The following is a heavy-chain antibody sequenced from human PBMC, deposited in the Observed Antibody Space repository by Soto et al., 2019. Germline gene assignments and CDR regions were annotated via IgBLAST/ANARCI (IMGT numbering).Heavy chain of an antibody. D-gene: IGHD2-15*01. V-gene: IGHV4-30-4*01. CDR2: IYYSGST. CDR3: ARASRGVVVVAAHFDY. CDR1: GGSISSGDYY. J-gene: IGHJ4*02. Sequence: SETLSLTCTVSGGSISSGDYYWSWIRQPPGKGLEWIGYIYYSGSTYYNPSLKSRVTISVDTSKNQFSLKLSSVTAADTAVYYCARASRGVVVVAAHFDYWGQGTLVTVSS.